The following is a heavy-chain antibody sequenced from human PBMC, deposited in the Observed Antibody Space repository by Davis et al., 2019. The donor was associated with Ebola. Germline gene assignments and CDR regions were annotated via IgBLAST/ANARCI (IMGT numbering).Heavy chain of an antibody. CDR2: INHSGST. D-gene: IGHD1-26*01. J-gene: IGHJ4*02. V-gene: IGHV4-34*01. CDR1: GGSFSGYY. CDR3: ARGEVQATAYYFDY. Sequence: PSETLSLTCAVYGGSFSGYYWSWIRQPPGKGLEWIGEINHSGSTNYNPSLKSRVTISVDTSKNQFSLKLSSVTAADTAVYYCARGEVQATAYYFDYWGQGTLVTVSS.